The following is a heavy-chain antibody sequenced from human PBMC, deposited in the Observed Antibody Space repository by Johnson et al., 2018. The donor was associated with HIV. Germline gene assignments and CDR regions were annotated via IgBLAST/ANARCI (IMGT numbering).Heavy chain of an antibody. V-gene: IGHV3-66*02. Sequence: DVQLVESGGGLVQPGGSLRLSCAASGFTVSSNYMSWVRQAPGKGLEWVSVIYSGGSTYYADSVKGRFTISRDNSKNTLSVQMNNLKPEDTAVYYCARGSLTDDGFAAWGQGTLVIVSS. CDR2: IYSGGST. CDR1: GFTVSSNY. D-gene: IGHD2-8*01. CDR3: ARGSLTDDGFAA. J-gene: IGHJ3*01.